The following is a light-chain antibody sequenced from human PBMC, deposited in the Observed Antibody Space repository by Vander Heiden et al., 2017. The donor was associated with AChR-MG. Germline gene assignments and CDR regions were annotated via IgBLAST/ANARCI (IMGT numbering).Light chain of an antibody. CDR2: GAS. Sequence: ELVLTQSPATLSLSPGERATLSCRASKSVSSNYLPWYQQKPGQAPRLLIFGASSRGTGIPDRFSGSGCGTDFTLTISRLEPQDFALYYCQQDCSSPRHSVGQGTKLEIK. CDR3: QQDCSSPRHS. J-gene: IGKJ2*03. CDR1: KSVSSNY. V-gene: IGKV3-20*01.